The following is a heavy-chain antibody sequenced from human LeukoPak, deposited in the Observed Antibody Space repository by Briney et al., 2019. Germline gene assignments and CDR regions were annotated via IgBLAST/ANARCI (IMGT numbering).Heavy chain of an antibody. CDR3: ARDTGDYNAFDI. CDR1: GFTFSSYA. Sequence: GGSLRLSCAASGFTFSSYAMSWVRQAPGKGLEWVSYISSSSTIYYADSVKGRFTISRDNAKNSLYLQMNSLRAEDTAVYYCARDTGDYNAFDIWGQGTVVTVSS. D-gene: IGHD4-17*01. V-gene: IGHV3-48*01. J-gene: IGHJ3*02. CDR2: ISSSSTI.